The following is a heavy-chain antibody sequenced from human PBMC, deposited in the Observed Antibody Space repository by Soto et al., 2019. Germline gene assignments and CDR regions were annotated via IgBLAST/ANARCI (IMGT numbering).Heavy chain of an antibody. Sequence: SETLSLTCTVSGGSISSYYWSWIRQPPGKGLEWIGYIYYSGSTNYNPSLKSRVTISVDTSKNQFSLKLSSVTAADTAVYYCGRERAYYYGSGSYYSLIDYWGQGTLVTVSS. V-gene: IGHV4-59*01. J-gene: IGHJ4*02. CDR3: GRERAYYYGSGSYYSLIDY. CDR2: IYYSGST. CDR1: GGSISSYY. D-gene: IGHD3-10*01.